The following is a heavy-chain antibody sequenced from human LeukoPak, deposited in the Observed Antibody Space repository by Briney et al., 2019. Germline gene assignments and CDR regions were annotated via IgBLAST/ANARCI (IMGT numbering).Heavy chain of an antibody. CDR1: GFTFSSYW. V-gene: IGHV3-7*01. D-gene: IGHD2-2*01. Sequence: GGSLRLSCAASGFTFSSYWMSWVRQAPGKGLEWVANIKQDGSEKYYVDSVKGRFTISRDNAKNSLYLQMNSLRAEDTAVYYCARGLGYCSSTSCYAAYYYYMDVWGKGTTVTISS. CDR3: ARGLGYCSSTSCYAAYYYYMDV. CDR2: IKQDGSEK. J-gene: IGHJ6*03.